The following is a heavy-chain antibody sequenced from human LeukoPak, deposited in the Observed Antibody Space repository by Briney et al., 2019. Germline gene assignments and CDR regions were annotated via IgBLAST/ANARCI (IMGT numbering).Heavy chain of an antibody. CDR3: ARPRGYSGYDLGSY. CDR2: IKQDGSEK. Sequence: GGSLRLSCAASGFTFSSYWMSWVRQAPGKGLEWVANIKQDGSEKYYVDSVKGRFTISRDNAKNSLYLQMNSLRAEDTAVYYCARPRGYSGYDLGSYWGQGTLVTVFS. D-gene: IGHD5-12*01. V-gene: IGHV3-7*01. CDR1: GFTFSSYW. J-gene: IGHJ4*02.